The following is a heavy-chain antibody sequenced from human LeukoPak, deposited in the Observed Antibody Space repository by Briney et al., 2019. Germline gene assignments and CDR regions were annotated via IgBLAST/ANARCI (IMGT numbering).Heavy chain of an antibody. D-gene: IGHD1-20*01. CDR3: ARRITRRGIDY. CDR1: GFTFSSYW. J-gene: IGHJ4*02. V-gene: IGHV3-7*03. Sequence: GGSLRLSCAASGFTFSSYWMNWARQAPGKGLEWVASINHNGNVNYYVDSVKGRFTISRDNSKNTLYLQMNSLRAEDTAVYYCARRITRRGIDYWGQGTLVTVSS. CDR2: INHNGNVN.